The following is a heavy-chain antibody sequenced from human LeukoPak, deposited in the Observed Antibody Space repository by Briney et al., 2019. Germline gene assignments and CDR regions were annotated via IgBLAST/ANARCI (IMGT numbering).Heavy chain of an antibody. CDR1: GFTFNYAW. Sequence: GGSLRLSCAASGFTFNYAWMSWVRQVPGKGLEWVGQTVSEIDGGTTDYAAPVKGRFTISRDDSKSTLYLQMNSLKIEDTAVYYCTTDEDWNYARKDVWGQGATAIVSS. V-gene: IGHV3-15*04. CDR3: TTDEDWNYARKDV. CDR2: TVSEIDGGTT. D-gene: IGHD1-7*01. J-gene: IGHJ6*02.